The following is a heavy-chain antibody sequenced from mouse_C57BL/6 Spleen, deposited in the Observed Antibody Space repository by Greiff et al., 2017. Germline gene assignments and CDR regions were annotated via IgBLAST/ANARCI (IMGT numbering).Heavy chain of an antibody. D-gene: IGHD1-1*01. CDR1: GYTFTSYW. CDR3: AKNYYNGSSCDWYFYV. Sequence: QVQLQQPGTELVKPGASVKLSCKASGYTFTSYWMHWVKPRPGQGLEWIGNINPSNGGTNYNEKFKSKATLTVDKSSSTAYMQLSSLTSEDSAVYYCAKNYYNGSSCDWYFYVWGTGTTVTASS. CDR2: INPSNGGT. J-gene: IGHJ1*03. V-gene: IGHV1-53*01.